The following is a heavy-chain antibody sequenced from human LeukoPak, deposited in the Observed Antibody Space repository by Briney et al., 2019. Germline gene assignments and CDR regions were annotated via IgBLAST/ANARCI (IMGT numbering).Heavy chain of an antibody. CDR3: ARDNSVGDTAWWFDP. J-gene: IGHJ5*02. D-gene: IGHD1-26*01. CDR2: INPSGSST. V-gene: IGHV1-46*01. Sequence: ASVTASCKASGYSFTSHYMHWVRQAPGQGLEWMGLINPSGSSTLYAQKFQGRVTMTRDMSTTTDYMEMSSLRSEDTAVYYWARDNSVGDTAWWFDPWGQGTLVTVSS. CDR1: GYSFTSHY.